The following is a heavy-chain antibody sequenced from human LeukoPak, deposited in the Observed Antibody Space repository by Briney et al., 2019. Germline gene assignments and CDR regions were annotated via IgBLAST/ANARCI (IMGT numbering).Heavy chain of an antibody. CDR2: IIPILGIA. Sequence: SVKVSCKASGGTFSSYAISWVRQAPGQGLEWMGRIIPILGIANYAQKFQGRVTITADKSTSTAYMELSSLRSEDTAVYYCARSGRYGDSNWFDPWGQGTLVTVSS. J-gene: IGHJ5*02. CDR3: ARSGRYGDSNWFDP. D-gene: IGHD4-17*01. V-gene: IGHV1-69*04. CDR1: GGTFSSYA.